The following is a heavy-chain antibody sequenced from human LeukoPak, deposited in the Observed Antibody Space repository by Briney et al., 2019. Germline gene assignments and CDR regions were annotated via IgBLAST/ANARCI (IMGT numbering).Heavy chain of an antibody. CDR2: VFNGGST. Sequence: PSETLSLTCTVPGGSINSHYWSWIRQPPGKGLEWIGYVFNGGSTNYNPSLKSRVTMSVDTSRDQFSLRLTSVTAADTAIYYCATRPAGSTWYGVFDYWSQGTLVTVSS. CDR1: GGSINSHY. V-gene: IGHV4-59*11. CDR3: ATRPAGSTWYGVFDY. J-gene: IGHJ4*02. D-gene: IGHD6-13*01.